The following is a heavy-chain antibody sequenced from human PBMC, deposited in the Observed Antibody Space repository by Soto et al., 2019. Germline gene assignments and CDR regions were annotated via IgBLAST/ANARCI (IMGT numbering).Heavy chain of an antibody. CDR1: GFSLSTSGVG. V-gene: IGHV2-5*01. Sequence: ESGPTLVNPPQTLTLTCTFSGFSLSTSGVGVGWIRQPPGKALEWLALIYWNDDKRYSPSLKSRLTITKDTSKNQVVLTMTNMDPVDTGTYHCAHRQAYYDFWSGYYTPNYFDYWGERILVTVSS. CDR2: IYWNDDK. J-gene: IGHJ4*02. D-gene: IGHD3-3*01. CDR3: AHRQAYYDFWSGYYTPNYFDY.